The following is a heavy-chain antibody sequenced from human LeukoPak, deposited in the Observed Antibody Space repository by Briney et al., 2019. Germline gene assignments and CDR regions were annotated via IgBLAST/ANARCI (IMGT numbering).Heavy chain of an antibody. Sequence: GGSLKLSCAASGFTFCGSAMHWVRQASGKGLVWVGRIRSKANSYATAYAASVKGRFTISRDDSKNTAYLQMNSLRAEDTAVYYCARDFGGGTLNWFDPWGQGTLVTVSS. CDR3: ARDFGGGTLNWFDP. CDR2: IRSKANSYAT. D-gene: IGHD4-23*01. J-gene: IGHJ5*02. CDR1: GFTFCGSA. V-gene: IGHV3-73*01.